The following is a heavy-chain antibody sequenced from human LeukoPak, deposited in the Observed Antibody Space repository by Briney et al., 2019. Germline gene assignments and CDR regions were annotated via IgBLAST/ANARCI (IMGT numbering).Heavy chain of an antibody. V-gene: IGHV4-61*08. CDR3: ASSVYTYYDFSWTAFDI. CDR2: INHSGST. CDR1: GGSISSGGYS. J-gene: IGHJ3*02. D-gene: IGHD3-3*01. Sequence: SETLSLTCAVSGGSISSGGYSWSWIRQPPGKGLEWIGEINHSGSTNYNPSLKSRVTMSVDTSKNQFSLKLSSVTAADTAVYYCASSVYTYYDFSWTAFDIWGQGTMVTVSS.